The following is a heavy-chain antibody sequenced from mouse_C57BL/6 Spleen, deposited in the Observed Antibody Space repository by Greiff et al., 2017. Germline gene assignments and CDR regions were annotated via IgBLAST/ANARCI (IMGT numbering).Heavy chain of an antibody. V-gene: IGHV14-2*01. D-gene: IGHD1-1*01. J-gene: IGHJ2*01. CDR2: IDPEDGET. CDR3: ASPLGYYGSSRYYLDY. Sequence: EVQLQQSGAELVKPGASVKLSCTASGFNIKDYYMHWVKQRTEQGLEWIGRIDPEDGETRYSPKFQGKATLTADPSSNTAYLQLSSLTSEDTAVYYWASPLGYYGSSRYYLDYWGQGTTLTVSS. CDR1: GFNIKDYY.